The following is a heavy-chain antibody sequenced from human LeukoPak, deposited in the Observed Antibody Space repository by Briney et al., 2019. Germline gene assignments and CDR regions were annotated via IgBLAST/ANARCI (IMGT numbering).Heavy chain of an antibody. D-gene: IGHD6-13*01. CDR1: GGSISSGGYY. CDR3: ARDRIAAAGVPNYYYYYGMDV. J-gene: IGHJ6*02. V-gene: IGHV4-31*03. CDR2: IYYSGST. Sequence: PSETLSLTCTVSGGSISSGGYYWSWIRQHPGKGLERIGYIYYSGSTYYNPSLKSRVTISVDTSKNQFSLKLSSVTAADTAVYYCARDRIAAAGVPNYYYYYGMDVWGQGTTVTVSS.